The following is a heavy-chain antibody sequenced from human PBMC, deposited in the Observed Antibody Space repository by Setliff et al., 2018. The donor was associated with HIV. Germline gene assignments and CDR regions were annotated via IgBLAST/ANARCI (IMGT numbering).Heavy chain of an antibody. D-gene: IGHD3-10*01. Sequence: PGGSLRLSCAASGFTFNSYAMTWVRQAPGKGLEWVAAISNSGDKTYLADSVKGRFTISRDNSRDTLFLQMNSLRPEDTAVYYCARGSLRGVLALGMDVWGQGTTVTVSS. J-gene: IGHJ6*02. CDR2: ISNSGDKT. V-gene: IGHV3-23*01. CDR3: ARGSLRGVLALGMDV. CDR1: GFTFNSYA.